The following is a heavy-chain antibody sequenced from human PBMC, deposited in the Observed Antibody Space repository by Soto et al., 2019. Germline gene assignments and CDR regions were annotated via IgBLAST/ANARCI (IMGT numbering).Heavy chain of an antibody. CDR2: INAGNGNT. V-gene: IGHV1-3*01. CDR3: ARELQGLYYFDY. Sequence: ASAKPTCKASGYAFISYAIHWVRQAPGQRLEWMGWINAGNGNTKYSQKFQGRVTITRDTSASTAYMELTSLRSEDTAVYYCARELQGLYYFDYWGQGTLVTVSS. J-gene: IGHJ4*02. D-gene: IGHD2-15*01. CDR1: GYAFISYA.